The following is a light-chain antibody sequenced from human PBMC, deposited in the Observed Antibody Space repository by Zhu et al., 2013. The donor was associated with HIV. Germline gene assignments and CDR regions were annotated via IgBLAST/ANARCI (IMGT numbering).Light chain of an antibody. CDR1: QSISSN. CDR3: QQSYSGPWT. J-gene: IGKJ1*01. CDR2: ATS. V-gene: IGKV1-39*01. Sequence: DIQMTQAPSSLSASVGDRVTITCRASQSISSNLHWYQQKLGQAPKLLIYATSTLQSGVPSRFSGSGSGTDFTLTVSSLQPEDFATYYCQQSYSGPWTFGQGTKVEIK.